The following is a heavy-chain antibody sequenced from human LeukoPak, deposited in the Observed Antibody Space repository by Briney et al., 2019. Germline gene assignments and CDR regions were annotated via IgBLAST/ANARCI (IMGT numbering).Heavy chain of an antibody. CDR2: IFSGGST. J-gene: IGHJ4*02. CDR3: AKDTLSPWEPLDY. CDR1: GFTVSNNY. V-gene: IGHV3-53*01. Sequence: GGSLRLSCAASGFTVSNNYMSWVRQAPGKGLEWVSAIFSGGSTYYADSVKGRFTISRDNSKNTLYLQMNSLRAEDTAVYYCAKDTLSPWEPLDYWGQGTLVTVSS. D-gene: IGHD1-26*01.